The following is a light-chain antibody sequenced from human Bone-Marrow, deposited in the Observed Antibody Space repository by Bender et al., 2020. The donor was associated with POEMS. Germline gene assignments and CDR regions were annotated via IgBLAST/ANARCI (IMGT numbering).Light chain of an antibody. Sequence: QSALTQPASVSGSPGESITISCTGSSSDVGAYNYVSWYQQHPGEAPRLMIYDVSDRPSGVPDRFSGSKSGTSASLAITGLQSDDEAIYFCVAWDASLNGWVFGGGTKLTAL. CDR1: SSDVGAYNY. J-gene: IGLJ3*02. CDR2: DVS. CDR3: VAWDASLNGWV. V-gene: IGLV2-14*03.